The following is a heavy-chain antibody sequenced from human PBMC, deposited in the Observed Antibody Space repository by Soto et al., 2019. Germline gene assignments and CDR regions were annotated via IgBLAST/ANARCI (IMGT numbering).Heavy chain of an antibody. V-gene: IGHV4-61*01. D-gene: IGHD1-1*01. J-gene: IGHJ4*02. Sequence: QVQLQESGPGLVKPSETLSLTCTVSGGSVSSGSYYWSWIRQPPGKGLEWIGYIYYSGIATYNPSLKSRVTISVDTSKNQFSLKLSSVAAADTAVYYCARERTGDPTFFDYWGQGTLVTVSS. CDR3: ARERTGDPTFFDY. CDR1: GGSVSSGSYY. CDR2: IYYSGIA.